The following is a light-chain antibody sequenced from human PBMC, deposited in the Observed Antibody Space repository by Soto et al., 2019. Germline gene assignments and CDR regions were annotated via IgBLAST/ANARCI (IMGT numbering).Light chain of an antibody. CDR3: FSYAARHTYV. CDR1: SSDVGTYNY. CDR2: DVN. J-gene: IGLJ1*01. V-gene: IGLV2-11*01. Sequence: QSALTQPRSVSGSPGQSVTISCTGTSSDVGTYNYVSWYQQHPGKAPKLMIYDVNKRPSGVPDRFSGSKSGNTASLTISGLQAEDEADYYFFSYAARHTYVFGMGTNLTVL.